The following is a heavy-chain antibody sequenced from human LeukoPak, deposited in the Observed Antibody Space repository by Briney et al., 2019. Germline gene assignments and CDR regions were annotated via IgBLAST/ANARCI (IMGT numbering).Heavy chain of an antibody. CDR1: GVSISSYY. CDR2: IYYSGST. V-gene: IGHV4-39*01. CDR3: AGTLGYCSGGSCYEYYMDV. J-gene: IGHJ6*03. D-gene: IGHD2-15*01. Sequence: PSETLSLTCTVSGVSISSYYWGWIRQPPGKGLEWIGSIYYSGSTYYNPSLKSRVTISVDTSKNQFSLKLSSVTAADTAVYYCAGTLGYCSGGSCYEYYMDVWGKGTTVTISS.